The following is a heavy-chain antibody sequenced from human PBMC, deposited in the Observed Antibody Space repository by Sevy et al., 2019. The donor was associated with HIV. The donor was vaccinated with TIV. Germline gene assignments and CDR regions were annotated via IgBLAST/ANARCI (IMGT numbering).Heavy chain of an antibody. Sequence: ASVKVSCKASGYTFTGYYMHWVRQAPGQGLEWMGWINPNSGGTKYAQMFQGRVTMTTDTSISTAYMDLSSLRSDDTAVYYCASIGDSSWLSHLDYWGQGTLVTVSS. J-gene: IGHJ4*02. CDR3: ASIGDSSWLSHLDY. CDR2: INPNSGGT. D-gene: IGHD6-13*01. V-gene: IGHV1-2*02. CDR1: GYTFTGYY.